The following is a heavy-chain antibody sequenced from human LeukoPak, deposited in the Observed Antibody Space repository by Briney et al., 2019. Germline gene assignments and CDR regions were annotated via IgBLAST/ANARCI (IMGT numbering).Heavy chain of an antibody. CDR2: INPNSGGT. J-gene: IGHJ3*02. D-gene: IGHD1/OR15-1a*01. Sequence: GASVKVSCKASGYTFTGYYMHWVRQAPGQGLEWMGWINPNSGGTNYAQNFQDRVTMSRDTSIGTAYMELRGLRSDDMAIYYCARENMSLGAFDIWGQGTMVTVSS. CDR3: ARENMSLGAFDI. CDR1: GYTFTGYY. V-gene: IGHV1-2*02.